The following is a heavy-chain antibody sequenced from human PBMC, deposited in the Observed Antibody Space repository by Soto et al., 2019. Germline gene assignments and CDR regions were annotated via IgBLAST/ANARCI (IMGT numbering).Heavy chain of an antibody. CDR3: ARESRYCSGGSCYFLPGIDY. V-gene: IGHV1-69*12. J-gene: IGHJ4*02. Sequence: QVQLVQSGAEVKKPGSSVKVSCKASGGTFSSYAISWVRQAPGQGLEWMGGIIPIFGTANYAQKFQGRVTMTAEESTSTAYTELSSLRSEDTAVYYCARESRYCSGGSCYFLPGIDYWGQGTLVTVSS. CDR2: IIPIFGTA. D-gene: IGHD2-15*01. CDR1: GGTFSSYA.